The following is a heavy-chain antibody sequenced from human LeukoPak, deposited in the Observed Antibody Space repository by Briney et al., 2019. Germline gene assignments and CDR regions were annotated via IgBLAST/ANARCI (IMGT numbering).Heavy chain of an antibody. CDR3: ARAAPCGGCSAWLDP. CDR1: GGSMSSYF. J-gene: IGHJ5*02. CDR2: IFYSGST. V-gene: IGHV4-59*01. Sequence: SETLSLTCTVSGGSMSSYFWSWIRQPPGKELEWIGYIFYSGSTNYNPSLKSRVTISVDTSKNQFSLKLSSVTAADTAVYYCARAAPCGGCSAWLDPWGQGTLVTVSS. D-gene: IGHD2-15*01.